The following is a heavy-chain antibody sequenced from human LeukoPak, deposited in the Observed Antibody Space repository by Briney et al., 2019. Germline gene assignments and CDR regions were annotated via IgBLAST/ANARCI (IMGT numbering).Heavy chain of an antibody. V-gene: IGHV5-51*01. CDR1: GYDFPNYW. J-gene: IGHJ4*02. CDR2: IYPGDSET. D-gene: IGHD4-17*01. Sequence: HGESLKISCKGSGYDFPNYWIGLVRQMPGQGLEWMGIIYPGDSETRYRPSFQGQVTISADKSISTAYLQWSSLKASDSAMYYCARFLYGDYSHYFDYWGQGTLVTVSS. CDR3: ARFLYGDYSHYFDY.